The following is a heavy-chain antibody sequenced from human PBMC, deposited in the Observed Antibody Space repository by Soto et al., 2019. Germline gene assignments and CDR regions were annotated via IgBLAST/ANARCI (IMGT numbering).Heavy chain of an antibody. CDR1: GGTFSSYT. CDR3: AREWIGEGIDY. V-gene: IGHV1-69*08. Sequence: QVQLVQSGAEVKKPGSSVKVSCKASGGTFSSYTISWVRQAPGQGLEWMGRIIPILGIANYAQKFQGRVTITADKSTNTAYMELSSLRSEDTAVYYCAREWIGEGIDYWGQGTLVTVSS. J-gene: IGHJ4*02. CDR2: IIPILGIA. D-gene: IGHD3-10*01.